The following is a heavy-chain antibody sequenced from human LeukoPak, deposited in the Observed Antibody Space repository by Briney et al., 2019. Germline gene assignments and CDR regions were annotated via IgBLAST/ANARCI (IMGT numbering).Heavy chain of an antibody. V-gene: IGHV1-69*13. CDR3: ARGVPGGFDI. J-gene: IGHJ3*02. CDR2: IIPIFGTA. CDR1: GYTFTGYY. D-gene: IGHD3-16*01. Sequence: SVKVSCKASGYTFTGYYMHWVGQAPGQGLEWMGGIIPIFGTANYAQKFQGRVTITADESTSTAYMELSSLRSEDTAVYYCARGVPGGFDIWGQGTMVTVSS.